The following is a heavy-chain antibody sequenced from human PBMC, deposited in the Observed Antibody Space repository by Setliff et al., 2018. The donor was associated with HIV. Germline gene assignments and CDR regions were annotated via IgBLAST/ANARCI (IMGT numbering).Heavy chain of an antibody. CDR3: ARDYRTTDILSSGYMDV. D-gene: IGHD3-9*01. V-gene: IGHV1-18*01. Sequence: ASVKVSCKTSGYTFTTFGIVWVRQAPGQGLEWMGWVSTSNDNTYYIPKLRDRVTMTTDTSTTSSSMELRGLRSDDTAVYYCARDYRTTDILSSGYMDVWGKGTTVTVSS. CDR1: GYTFTTFG. J-gene: IGHJ6*03. CDR2: VSTSNDNT.